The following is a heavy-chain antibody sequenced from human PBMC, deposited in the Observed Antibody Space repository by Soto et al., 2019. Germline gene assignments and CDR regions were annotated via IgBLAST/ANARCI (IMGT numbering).Heavy chain of an antibody. J-gene: IGHJ4*02. CDR1: GYTFTGYY. V-gene: IGHV1-2*04. CDR2: INPNSGGT. CDR3: AREEIAATRGSGPAMIDY. Sequence: GASVKVSCKASGYTFTGYYMHWVRQAPGQGLEWMGWINPNSGGTNYAQKFQGWVTMTRDTSISTAYMELSRLRSDDTAVYYCAREEIAATRGSGPAMIDYWGQGTLVTVSS. D-gene: IGHD6-13*01.